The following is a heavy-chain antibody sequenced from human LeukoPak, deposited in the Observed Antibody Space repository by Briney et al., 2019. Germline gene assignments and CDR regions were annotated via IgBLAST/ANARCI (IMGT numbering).Heavy chain of an antibody. J-gene: IGHJ4*02. CDR3: AKPPSYFDY. Sequence: PGRSLRLSCAASGFTFSSYGMHWVRQAPGKGLEWVAVIPYDGSHKHYADSVKGRFTISRDNSKNTLYLQMNSLRAEDTAVYYCAKPPSYFDYWGQGTLVTVSS. V-gene: IGHV3-30*18. CDR1: GFTFSSYG. CDR2: IPYDGSHK.